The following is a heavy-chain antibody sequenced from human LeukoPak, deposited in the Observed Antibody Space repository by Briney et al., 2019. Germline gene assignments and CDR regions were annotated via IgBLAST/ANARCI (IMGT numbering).Heavy chain of an antibody. V-gene: IGHV3-7*03. J-gene: IGHJ5*02. D-gene: IGHD2/OR15-2a*01. Sequence: GGSLRLSCTASGFTFSNFWMGWVRQAPGKGLEWVANIKQDETEKFYLGSVKGRFTISRDNAKNSLYLQMNSLRVEDTAVYYCAGTEYSTSFGWFDPWGQGTLVTVSS. CDR1: GFTFSNFW. CDR2: IKQDETEK. CDR3: AGTEYSTSFGWFDP.